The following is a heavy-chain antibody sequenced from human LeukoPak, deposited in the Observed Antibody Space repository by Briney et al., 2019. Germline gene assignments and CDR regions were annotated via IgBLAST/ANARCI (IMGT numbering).Heavy chain of an antibody. CDR3: ARGPPNTATDY. Sequence: PSETLSLTCTFSGGSISSYSWSWIRQPPGKGLEWIGEINHSGSTNYNPSLKSRVTISVDTSKNQFSLKLSSVTAADTAVYYCARGPPNTATDYWGQGTLVTVSS. CDR2: INHSGST. CDR1: GGSISSYS. J-gene: IGHJ4*02. D-gene: IGHD5-18*01. V-gene: IGHV4-34*01.